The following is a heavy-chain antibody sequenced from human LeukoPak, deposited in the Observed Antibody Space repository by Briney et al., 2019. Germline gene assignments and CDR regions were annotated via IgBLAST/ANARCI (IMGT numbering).Heavy chain of an antibody. CDR2: IKQDGSEK. CDR1: EFTFSRYW. CDR3: ASHISSVWSSSDY. V-gene: IGHV3-7*01. D-gene: IGHD6-19*01. J-gene: IGHJ4*02. Sequence: PGGSLRLSCAASEFTFSRYWMTWVRQAPGKGLEWVANIKQDGSEKHYVDSVKGRFTISRDNAKNSLYLQMDSLRAEDTAVYYCASHISSVWSSSDYWGQGTLVTVSS.